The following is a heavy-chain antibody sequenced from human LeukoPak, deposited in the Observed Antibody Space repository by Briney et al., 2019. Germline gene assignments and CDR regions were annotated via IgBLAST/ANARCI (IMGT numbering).Heavy chain of an antibody. CDR3: ARSGSTGYPLDY. CDR2: IDPNSGDT. D-gene: IGHD3-22*01. Sequence: ASVKVSCKASGYSFTGYFIHWVRQAPGQGLEWMGCIDPNSGDTKYAQKFQGRVSMPRDTSTRTAYMELSRLRSDDTAVYFCARSGSTGYPLDYWGQGTLVTVSS. V-gene: IGHV1-2*02. CDR1: GYSFTGYF. J-gene: IGHJ4*02.